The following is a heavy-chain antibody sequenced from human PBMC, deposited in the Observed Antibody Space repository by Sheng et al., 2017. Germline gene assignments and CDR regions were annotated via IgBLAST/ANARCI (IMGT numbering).Heavy chain of an antibody. CDR1: GGSFSGYY. Sequence: QVQLQQWGAGLLKPSETLSLTCAVYGGSFSGYYWSWIRQPPGKGLEWIGEINHSGSTNYNPSLKSRVTISVDTSKNQFSLKLSSVTAADTAVYYCARERFRSRRPYFDYWGQGTLVTVSS. CDR2: INHSGST. V-gene: IGHV4-34*01. CDR3: ARERFRSRRPYFDY. D-gene: IGHD1-26*01. J-gene: IGHJ4*02.